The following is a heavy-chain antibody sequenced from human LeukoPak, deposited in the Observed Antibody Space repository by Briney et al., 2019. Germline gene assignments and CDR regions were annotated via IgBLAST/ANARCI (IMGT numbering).Heavy chain of an antibody. Sequence: PGGSLRLSCAASAFASRSYAMHWVRQAPGKGLEWVALISFDGNYKNYVDSVKGRFTISRDNSKNTLYLHMNSLRGEDTAVYYCATSTSGTTDLGGYWGQGTQVTVSS. V-gene: IGHV3-30*04. J-gene: IGHJ4*02. CDR2: ISFDGNYK. D-gene: IGHD1-1*01. CDR3: ATSTSGTTDLGGY. CDR1: AFASRSYA.